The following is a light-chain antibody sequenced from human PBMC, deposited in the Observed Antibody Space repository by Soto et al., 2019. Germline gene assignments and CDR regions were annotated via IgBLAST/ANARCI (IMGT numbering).Light chain of an antibody. V-gene: IGKV3-20*01. CDR3: QQFSSYPLT. CDR2: GAS. J-gene: IGKJ4*02. Sequence: EIVITQSPGTLSLSPGEPYTLSRRASQSVTSNLAWYQQKPGQATRLLIYGASSRATGIPDRFSGSGSGTDFTLTISRLEPEDFAVYYCQQFSSYPLTFGRGTRWRS. CDR1: QSVTSN.